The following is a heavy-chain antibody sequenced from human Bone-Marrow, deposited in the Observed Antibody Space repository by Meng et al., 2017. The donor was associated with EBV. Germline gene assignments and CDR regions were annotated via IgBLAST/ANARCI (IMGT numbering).Heavy chain of an antibody. CDR2: INPSGGST. V-gene: IGHV1-46*01. CDR1: GYTFTSYY. J-gene: IGHJ5*02. CDR3: ARLCGDSSSWYRFDWFDL. Sequence: QVQLVQSGAEVKKPXXSVKVXCKASGYTFTSYYMHWVRQAHGQGLEWMGIINPSGGSTSYAQKFQGRVTMTRDTSTSTVYMELSSLRSEDTAVYYCARLCGDSSSWYRFDWFDLWGQGTLVTVSS. D-gene: IGHD6-13*01.